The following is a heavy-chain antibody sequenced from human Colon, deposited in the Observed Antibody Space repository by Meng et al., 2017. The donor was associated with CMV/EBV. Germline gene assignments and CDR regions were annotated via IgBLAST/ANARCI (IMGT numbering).Heavy chain of an antibody. Sequence: GESLKISCAASGFNFGNYAMTWVRQAPGKGLEWISTIYGARRSTFYADSVRGRFLIYRDNSKNTLSLQMNSLRAEDTAIYYCAKFGASGDYYYQGFDVWGQGTSVTVSS. V-gene: IGHV3-23*03. CDR1: GFNFGNYA. CDR3: AKFGASGDYYYQGFDV. J-gene: IGHJ6*02. D-gene: IGHD2-21*02. CDR2: IYGARRST.